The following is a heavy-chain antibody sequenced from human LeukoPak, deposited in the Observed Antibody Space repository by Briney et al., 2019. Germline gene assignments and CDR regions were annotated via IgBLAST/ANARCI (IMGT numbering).Heavy chain of an antibody. D-gene: IGHD3-9*01. Sequence: SETLSLTCIVSGGSIRSYCWSWIRQPPGKGLEWIGYIDDSGTTNYNPSLKSRVTISVDTSKNQFSLKLSSVTAADTAVYYCARQITRDILTGYPLYYFDYWGQGTLVTVSS. CDR1: GGSIRSYC. J-gene: IGHJ4*02. V-gene: IGHV4-59*08. CDR2: IDDSGTT. CDR3: ARQITRDILTGYPLYYFDY.